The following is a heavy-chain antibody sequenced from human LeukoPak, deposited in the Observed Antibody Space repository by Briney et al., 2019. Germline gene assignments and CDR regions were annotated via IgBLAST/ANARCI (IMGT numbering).Heavy chain of an antibody. CDR2: IKQDGSEK. CDR1: GFTFSSYW. D-gene: IGHD3-10*01. V-gene: IGHV3-7*01. CDR3: ARIELTIWSGELWFDY. J-gene: IGHJ4*02. Sequence: PGGSLRLSCAASGFTFSSYWMSWVRQAPGKGLEWVANIKQDGSEKYYVDSVKGRFTISRDNAKNSLYLQMNSLRAEDTAVYYCARIELTIWSGELWFDYWGQGTLVTVSS.